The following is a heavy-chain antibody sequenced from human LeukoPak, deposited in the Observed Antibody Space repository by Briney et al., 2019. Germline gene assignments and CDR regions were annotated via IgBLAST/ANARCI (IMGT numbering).Heavy chain of an antibody. Sequence: SETLSLTCAVYGGSFSGYYWSWIRPPPGKGLEWIGEINLSGSTNYNPSLKSRATISVGTYKNEFSLQQSSVTGSGTAVYYCGRWRLGYGSGSPLDYGRQGTLVTVPS. J-gene: IGHJ4*02. CDR3: GRWRLGYGSGSPLDY. CDR1: GGSFSGYY. D-gene: IGHD3-10*01. CDR2: INLSGST. V-gene: IGHV4-34*01.